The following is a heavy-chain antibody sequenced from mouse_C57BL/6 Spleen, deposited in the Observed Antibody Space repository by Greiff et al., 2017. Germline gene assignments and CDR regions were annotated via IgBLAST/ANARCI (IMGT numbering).Heavy chain of an antibody. V-gene: IGHV1-64*01. J-gene: IGHJ1*03. D-gene: IGHD2-2*01. Sequence: QVQLQQPGAELVRPGSSVKLSCKASGYTFTSYWMHWVKQRPGQGLEWIGMIHPNSGSTNYNEKFKSKATLTVDKSSSTAYMQLSSLTSEDSAVYYGARSNYGYDNWYFDVWGTGTTVTVSS. CDR2: IHPNSGST. CDR3: ARSNYGYDNWYFDV. CDR1: GYTFTSYW.